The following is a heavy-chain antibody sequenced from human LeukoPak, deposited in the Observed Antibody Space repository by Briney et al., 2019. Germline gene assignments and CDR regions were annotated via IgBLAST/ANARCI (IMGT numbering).Heavy chain of an antibody. V-gene: IGHV3-23*01. J-gene: IGHJ6*02. Sequence: GGSLRLSCAASGFTFSSYAMTWVRQAPGKGLEWVSTISGSGGITYYADSVKGRFTISRDNSKNTLHLQMTSLGAEDTAVYYCAKRPLAHYDSLTDYYYYYYGMDVWGQGTTVTVSS. CDR1: GFTFSSYA. CDR2: ISGSGGIT. CDR3: AKRPLAHYDSLTDYYYYYYGMDV. D-gene: IGHD3-9*01.